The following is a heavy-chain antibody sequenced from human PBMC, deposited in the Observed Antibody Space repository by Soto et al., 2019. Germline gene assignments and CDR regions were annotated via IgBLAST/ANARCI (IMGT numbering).Heavy chain of an antibody. J-gene: IGHJ4*02. CDR3: AAAWGIGYFDY. V-gene: IGHV4-30-4*01. Sequence: PSETLSLTCTVSGGSISSGDYHWSWIRQPPGKGLEWIGYIYYSGSTYYNPSLKSRVTISVDTSKNQFSLKLSSVTAADTAVYYCAAAWGIGYFDYWGQGTLVTVSS. CDR2: IYYSGST. CDR1: GGSISSGDYH. D-gene: IGHD6-13*01.